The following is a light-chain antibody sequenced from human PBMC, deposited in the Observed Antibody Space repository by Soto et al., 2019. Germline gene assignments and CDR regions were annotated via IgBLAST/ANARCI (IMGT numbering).Light chain of an antibody. J-gene: IGLJ1*01. Sequence: ALNRPASGNGVAGRAGSITYTKTSRDVGSYNYVSWYQQHPGKAPKLMIYEVYKRPSGVPDRFSGSKSGNTASLTVSGLQAEDEADYYCSSYAGTNRVFGTGTKVTVL. CDR3: SSYAGTNRV. V-gene: IGLV2-8*01. CDR1: SRDVGSYNY. CDR2: EVY.